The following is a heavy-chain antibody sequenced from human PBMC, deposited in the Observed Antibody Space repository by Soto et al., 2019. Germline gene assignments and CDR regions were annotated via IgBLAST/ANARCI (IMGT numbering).Heavy chain of an antibody. CDR1: GGAISNAAYC. CDR3: ARERCGYGLFDS. CDR2: FFPSAMR. D-gene: IGHD6-13*01. Sequence: SETLSFTCTVAGGAISNAAYCWSRIRQPPGQGLDLIEYFFPSAMRFYNPSLRSRVTTSIDRSNDWFSLYLKSVTAAATAVYYCARERCGYGLFDSWGQRTRVT. J-gene: IGHJ4*02. V-gene: IGHV4-30-2*01.